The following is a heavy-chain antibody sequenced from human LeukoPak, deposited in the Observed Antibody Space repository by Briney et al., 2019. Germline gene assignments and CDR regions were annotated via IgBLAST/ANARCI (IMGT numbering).Heavy chain of an antibody. CDR1: GFSFSSYS. D-gene: IGHD3-16*01. J-gene: IGHJ3*02. Sequence: GGSLRLSSAASGFSFSSYSMNWVRQAPGKGLEWVSYISSSGSTIYYADSVERRFTISRDNAKNSLYLQMNSLRAEDTAVYYCARDRYDPPTFDIWGQGTVVTVSS. CDR3: ARDRYDPPTFDI. V-gene: IGHV3-48*04. CDR2: ISSSGSTI.